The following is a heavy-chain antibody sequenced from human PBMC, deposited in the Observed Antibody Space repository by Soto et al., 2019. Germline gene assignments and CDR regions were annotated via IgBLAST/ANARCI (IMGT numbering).Heavy chain of an antibody. J-gene: IGHJ5*02. CDR3: XXXXXXXALDP. Sequence: EVQLVESGGGLVKPGGSLRLSCAASGFTFSSYSMNWVRQAPGKGLEWVSSISSSSSYIYYADSVKGRFTISRDNAKNSLYLQMNSLRAXDTXVXXXXXXXXXXALDPWGQGTLVTVSS. CDR2: ISSSSSYI. CDR1: GFTFSSYS. V-gene: IGHV3-21*01.